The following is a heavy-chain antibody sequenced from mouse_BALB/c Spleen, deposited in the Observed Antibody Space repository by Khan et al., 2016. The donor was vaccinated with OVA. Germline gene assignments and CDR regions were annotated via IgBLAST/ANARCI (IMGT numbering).Heavy chain of an antibody. D-gene: IGHD2-10*01. CDR3: ARPPYLSYTLDY. J-gene: IGHJ4*01. CDR1: GYTFTNYG. Sequence: QIQLVQSGPELKKPGETVKISCKASGYTFTNYGMNWVKQSPGKALKRMGWINTYTGEPTYADDFKGRFAFSLETSASTAYLQINNLKNEDTATYFCARPPYLSYTLDYWGQGTSVTVSS. CDR2: INTYTGEP. V-gene: IGHV9-3-1*01.